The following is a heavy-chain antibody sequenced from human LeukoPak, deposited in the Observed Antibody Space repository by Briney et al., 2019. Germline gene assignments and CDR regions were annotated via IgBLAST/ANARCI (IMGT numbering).Heavy chain of an antibody. CDR2: IGSDYDR. J-gene: IGHJ4*02. Sequence: SGGSLRLSCTASGFAFGSYAMAWVRQAPGKGLEGVAAIGSDYDRVHEDSVKGRFTISRDNSKSTPYLQMDNLRPEDTAVYFCAKSAGVATIYFDCWGQGALVTVSS. CDR3: AKSAGVATIYFDC. CDR1: GFAFGSYA. D-gene: IGHD5-12*01. V-gene: IGHV3-23*01.